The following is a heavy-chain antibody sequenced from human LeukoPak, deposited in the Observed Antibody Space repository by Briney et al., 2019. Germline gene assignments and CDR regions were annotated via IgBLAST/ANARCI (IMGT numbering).Heavy chain of an antibody. CDR1: GFTFNHFA. J-gene: IGHJ3*02. Sequence: GGSLRLSCAASGFTFNHFAMHWVRQAPGKGLEWVAVISYDGSNKYYADSVKGRFTISRDNSKNTLYLQMNSLRAEDTAVYYCAKDGTMVRRVIISSAFDIWGQGTMVTVSS. CDR2: ISYDGSNK. CDR3: AKDGTMVRRVIISSAFDI. D-gene: IGHD3-10*01. V-gene: IGHV3-30*04.